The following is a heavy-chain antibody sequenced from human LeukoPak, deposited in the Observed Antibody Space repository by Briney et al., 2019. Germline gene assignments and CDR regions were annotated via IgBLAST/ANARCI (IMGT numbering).Heavy chain of an antibody. V-gene: IGHV3-21*01. CDR1: GFTFSSYS. D-gene: IGHD2-8*02. J-gene: IGHJ4*02. Sequence: GGSLRLSCAASGFTFSSYSMNWVRQAPGKGLEWVSSISGSSTYIYYADSVKGRFTISRDNAKNSLYLQMNSLRAEDTAVYYCARDQRTNWWNSEGSLFDYWGQGTLVTVSS. CDR2: ISGSSTYI. CDR3: ARDQRTNWWNSEGSLFDY.